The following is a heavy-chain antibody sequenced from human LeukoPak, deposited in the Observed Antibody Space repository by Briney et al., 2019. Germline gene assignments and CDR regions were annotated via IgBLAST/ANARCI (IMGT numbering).Heavy chain of an antibody. CDR3: ARNNGMDV. CDR2: VSRDGSET. V-gene: IGHV3-7*03. J-gene: IGHJ6*02. CDR1: GFALSSHW. Sequence: GGSLRLSCAASGFALSSHWMTWVRQVPGRGPEWVANVSRDGSETYYLDSVKGRFTISKDNAKNSLYLQMNSLRAEDTALYHCARNNGMDVWGQGTTVIVSS.